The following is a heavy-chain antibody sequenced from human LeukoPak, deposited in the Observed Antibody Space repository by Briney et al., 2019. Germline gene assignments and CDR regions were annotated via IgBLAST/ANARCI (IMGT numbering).Heavy chain of an antibody. V-gene: IGHV3-21*01. D-gene: IGHD6-19*01. J-gene: IGHJ4*02. CDR3: ATDGRSSGWYGFDY. CDR1: GFTFSTYS. Sequence: GGSLRLSCAASGFTFSTYSRNWVRQAPGKGLDWVSSITSPVGRMYYADSLKGRITISRDNARRTLYLQMNSLRAEETAVYYCATDGRSSGWYGFDYWGQGILVTVSS. CDR2: ITSPVGRM.